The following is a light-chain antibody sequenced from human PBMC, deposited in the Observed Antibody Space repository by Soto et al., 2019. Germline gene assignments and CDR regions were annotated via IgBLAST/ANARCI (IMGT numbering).Light chain of an antibody. CDR1: QGISSY. V-gene: IGKV1-9*01. CDR2: AAS. Sequence: IQLTQSPSSLSASVGDRVTITCRASQGISSYLAWYQQKPGKAPKLLIYAASTLQSGVPSRFSGSGSGTGFTLTISSLQPEDFATYYCQQLNSYRTFGQGTKVDIK. CDR3: QQLNSYRT. J-gene: IGKJ1*01.